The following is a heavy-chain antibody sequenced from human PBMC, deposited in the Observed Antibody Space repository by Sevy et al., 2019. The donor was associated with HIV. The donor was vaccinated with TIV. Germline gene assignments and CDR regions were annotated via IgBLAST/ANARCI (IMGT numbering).Heavy chain of an antibody. CDR3: ARVGGHSYGYSAFDI. CDR1: GSSISSGNYY. CDR2: IYTSEST. Sequence: SETLSLTCTVSGSSISSGNYYSSWIRQPAGKGLEWIGRIYTSESTNYNPSLKSRVTISVDTSKNQFSLKLSSVTAADTAVYYCARVGGHSYGYSAFDIWGQGTMVTVSS. J-gene: IGHJ3*02. D-gene: IGHD5-18*01. V-gene: IGHV4-61*02.